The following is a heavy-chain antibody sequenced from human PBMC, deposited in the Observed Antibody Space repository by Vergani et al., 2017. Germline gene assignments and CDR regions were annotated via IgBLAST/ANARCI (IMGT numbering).Heavy chain of an antibody. D-gene: IGHD4/OR15-4a*01. V-gene: IGHV3-23*01. CDR1: GFTFGNYA. CDR2: ISVCGSSN. J-gene: IGHJ4*02. Sequence: EVQLLESGGGLIQPGGSLRISCAASGFTFGNYAMTWVRQAPGKGLQWVSGISVCGSSNFYEDSLKGRVTISRENSKNTLILEMNSLRTEDTATYFCAKVLGITLTAVRGDFDSWGTGTVVLASS. CDR3: AKVLGITLTAVRGDFDS.